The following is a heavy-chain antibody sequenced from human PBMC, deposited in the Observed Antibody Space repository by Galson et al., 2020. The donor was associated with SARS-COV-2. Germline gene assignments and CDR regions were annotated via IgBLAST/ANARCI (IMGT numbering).Heavy chain of an antibody. CDR2: IWYDGSNK. D-gene: IGHD3-9*01. CDR1: GLTFSSYG. J-gene: IGHJ6*01. CDR3: ARDSRYYDILTGYLGGRTYCYYYYGMDV. V-gene: IGHV3-33*01. Sequence: QLGESLQISCAASGLTFSSYGMHWVRQAPGTGLEWVAVIWYDGSNKYYADTMKRPFTISTDNSKNTPHLQMNSLRAEDTAVYYGARDSRYYDILTGYLGGRTYCYYYYGMDVWGRGTTVTVSS.